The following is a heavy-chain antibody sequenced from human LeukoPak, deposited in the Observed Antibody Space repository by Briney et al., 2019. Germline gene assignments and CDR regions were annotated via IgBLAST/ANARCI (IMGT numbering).Heavy chain of an antibody. D-gene: IGHD2-2*03. J-gene: IGHJ4*02. V-gene: IGHV4-39*01. CDR2: IYYSGST. CDR1: SVSVSSRSYY. Sequence: SETLSLTCTVSSVSVSSRSYYWSWIRQPPGKGLEWIGRIYYSGSTFYNPSLKSRVTISVDTSKNQLSLRLSSVTAADTAVYYCARHGSTDYFDYWGQGTLVTVSS. CDR3: ARHGSTDYFDY.